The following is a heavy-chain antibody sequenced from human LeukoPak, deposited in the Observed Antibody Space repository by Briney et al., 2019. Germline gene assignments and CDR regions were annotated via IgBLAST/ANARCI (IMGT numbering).Heavy chain of an antibody. V-gene: IGHV4-39*01. J-gene: IGHJ4*02. Sequence: PSETLSLTCTVSGGSISSSSYYWGWIRQPPGKGLEWIRSIYYSGSTYYNPSLKSRVTISVDTSKNQFSLKLSSVTAADTAVYYCASITYYYDSSGYSDYWGQGTLVTVSS. CDR1: GGSISSSSYY. D-gene: IGHD3-22*01. CDR3: ASITYYYDSSGYSDY. CDR2: IYYSGST.